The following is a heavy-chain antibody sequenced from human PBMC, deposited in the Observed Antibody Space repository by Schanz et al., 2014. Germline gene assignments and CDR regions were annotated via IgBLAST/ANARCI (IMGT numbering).Heavy chain of an antibody. CDR3: AKGAVEMSTGRGGS. CDR2: ITWDGGIT. D-gene: IGHD4-17*01. Sequence: EVYLVESGGGLVQPGGSLRLSCAASGFTFSVYSMHWVRQAPGKGLEWVSLITWDGGITYYADSLKGRFTISRDNSKNSLYLQMNSLRTEDTALYYCAKGAVEMSTGRGGSWGQGTLVTVSS. V-gene: IGHV3-43*01. J-gene: IGHJ5*02. CDR1: GFTFSVYS.